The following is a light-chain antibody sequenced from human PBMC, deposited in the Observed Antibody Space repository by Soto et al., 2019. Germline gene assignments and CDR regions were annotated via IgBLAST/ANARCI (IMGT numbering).Light chain of an antibody. V-gene: IGLV2-14*01. Sequence: QSVLTQPASVSGSPGQSITISCTGTSSGVGSYNYVSWYQQHPGKAPRLMIYASSNRPSGVSHRFSGSRSGNTASLTISGLQAEDEADYFCSSYTGGSTLYVFGSGTKVTVL. CDR1: SSGVGSYNY. CDR3: SSYTGGSTLYV. CDR2: ASS. J-gene: IGLJ1*01.